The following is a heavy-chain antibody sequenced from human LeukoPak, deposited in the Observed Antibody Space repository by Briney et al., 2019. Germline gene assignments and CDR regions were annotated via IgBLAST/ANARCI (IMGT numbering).Heavy chain of an antibody. CDR3: ARSAAGQHTAFDY. CDR1: GGSFSGYY. V-gene: IGHV4-34*01. J-gene: IGHJ4*02. CDR2: INHSGST. D-gene: IGHD6-13*01. Sequence: SETLSLTCAVYGGSFSGYYWSWIRQPPGKGLEWIGEINHSGSTNYNPSLKSRVTISVDTSKNQFSLQLNSVTPEDTAVYYCARSAAGQHTAFDYWGQGTLVTVSS.